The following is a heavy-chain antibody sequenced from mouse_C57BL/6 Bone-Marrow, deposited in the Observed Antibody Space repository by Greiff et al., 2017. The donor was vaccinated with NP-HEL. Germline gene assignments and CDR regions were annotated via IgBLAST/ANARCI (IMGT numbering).Heavy chain of an antibody. Sequence: EVKLMESGGGLVQPGGSLSLSCAASGFTFTDYYMSWVRQPPGKALEWLGFIRNKANGYTTEYSASVKGRFTISSDNSQSILYLQMNALRAEDSATYYCARYTGDYDVNWYFDVWGTGTTVTVSS. V-gene: IGHV7-3*01. J-gene: IGHJ1*03. CDR2: IRNKANGYTT. D-gene: IGHD2-4*01. CDR1: GFTFTDYY. CDR3: ARYTGDYDVNWYFDV.